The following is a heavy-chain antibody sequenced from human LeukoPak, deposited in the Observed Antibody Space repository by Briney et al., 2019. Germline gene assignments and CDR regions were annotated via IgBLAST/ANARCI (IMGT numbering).Heavy chain of an antibody. D-gene: IGHD5-24*01. CDR1: GFTFSSYG. Sequence: GGSLRLSCTASGFTFSSYGMSWVRQAPGKGLEWVSVISGTGGASFYADSVKGRFTISRDNSKNTLYLQMNSLRAEDTALYYRAKDRDMATTKFGDYWGQGALVTVSS. J-gene: IGHJ4*02. CDR2: ISGTGGAS. CDR3: AKDRDMATTKFGDY. V-gene: IGHV3-23*01.